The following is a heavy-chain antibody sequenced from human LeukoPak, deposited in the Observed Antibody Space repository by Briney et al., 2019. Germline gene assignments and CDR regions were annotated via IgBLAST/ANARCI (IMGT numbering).Heavy chain of an antibody. J-gene: IGHJ4*02. CDR3: ASSYSSGWYWD. CDR2: IYSGGST. D-gene: IGHD6-19*01. CDR1: GFTVSSNY. Sequence: RGSLRLSCAASGFTVSSNYMSWVRQAPGKGLEWVSVIYSGGSTYYADSVKGRFTISRDNSKNTLYLQMNSLRAEDTAVYYCASSYSSGWYWDWGQGTLVTVSS. V-gene: IGHV3-53*01.